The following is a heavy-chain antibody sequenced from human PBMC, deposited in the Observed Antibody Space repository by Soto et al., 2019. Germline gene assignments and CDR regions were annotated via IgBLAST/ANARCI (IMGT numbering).Heavy chain of an antibody. V-gene: IGHV4-31*03. D-gene: IGHD6-13*01. CDR2: IYYSGST. Sequence: SETLSLTCTVSGGSISSGGYYWSWIRQHPGKGLEWIGYIYYSGSTYYNPSLKSRVTISVDTSKNQFSLKLSSVTAADTAVYYCARVGKQQLTFDYWGQGTLVTVSS. CDR3: ARVGKQQLTFDY. J-gene: IGHJ4*02. CDR1: GGSISSGGYY.